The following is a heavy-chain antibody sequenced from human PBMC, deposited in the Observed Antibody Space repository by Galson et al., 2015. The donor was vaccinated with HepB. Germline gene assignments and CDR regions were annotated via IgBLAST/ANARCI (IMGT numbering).Heavy chain of an antibody. CDR1: GFTFSSYS. D-gene: IGHD4-23*01. CDR3: ARDPAPTVVTGKSSRFDY. Sequence: SLRLSCAASGFTFSSYSMNWVRQAPGKGLEWVSYISSTSSTIYYADSVKGRFTISRDNAKNSLYLQMNSLRDEDTAVYYCARDPAPTVVTGKSSRFDYWAQGTLVTVSS. V-gene: IGHV3-48*02. J-gene: IGHJ4*02. CDR2: ISSTSSTI.